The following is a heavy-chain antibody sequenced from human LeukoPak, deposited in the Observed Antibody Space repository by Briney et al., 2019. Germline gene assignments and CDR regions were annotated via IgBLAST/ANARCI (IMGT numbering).Heavy chain of an antibody. V-gene: IGHV3-30*18. Sequence: GRSLRLSCAASGFTFSSYGMHWVRQAPGKGLEWVAVIPYDGSNKYYADSVKGRFTISRDNSKNTLYLQMNSLRAEDTAVYYCAKDSKLRSYYYYYGMDVWGKGTTVTVSS. J-gene: IGHJ6*04. CDR2: IPYDGSNK. CDR1: GFTFSSYG. D-gene: IGHD4-17*01. CDR3: AKDSKLRSYYYYYGMDV.